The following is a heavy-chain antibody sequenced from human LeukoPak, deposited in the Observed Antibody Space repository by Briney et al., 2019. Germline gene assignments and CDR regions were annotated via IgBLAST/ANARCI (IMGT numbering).Heavy chain of an antibody. V-gene: IGHV4-38-2*02. J-gene: IGHJ5*02. D-gene: IGHD3-22*01. Sequence: SETLSLTCTVSGYSISSGYYWGWIRQPPGKGLEWIGIIYHSGNTYYNPSLKSRVTISVDTSKNQFSLKLSSVTAADTAVYYCARATPYNYDSSGYPKNWFDPWGQGTLVTVSS. CDR2: IYHSGNT. CDR3: ARATPYNYDSSGYPKNWFDP. CDR1: GYSISSGYY.